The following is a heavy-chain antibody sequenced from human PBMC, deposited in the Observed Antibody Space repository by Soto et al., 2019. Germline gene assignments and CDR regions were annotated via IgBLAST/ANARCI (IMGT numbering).Heavy chain of an antibody. V-gene: IGHV3-64D*06. D-gene: IGHD6-19*01. J-gene: IGHJ4*02. CDR2: ISSNGGST. CDR1: GFTFSSYA. Sequence: GSLRLSCSASGFTFSSYAMHWVRQAPGKGLEYVSAISSNGGSTYYADSVKGRFTISRDNSKNTLYLQMSSLRAEDTAVYYCVKARAVAGPYYFDYWGQGTLVTVSS. CDR3: VKARAVAGPYYFDY.